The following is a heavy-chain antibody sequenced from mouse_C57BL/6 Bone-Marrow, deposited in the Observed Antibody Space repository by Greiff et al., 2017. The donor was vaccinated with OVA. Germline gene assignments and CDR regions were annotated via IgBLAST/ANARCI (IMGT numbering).Heavy chain of an antibody. V-gene: IGHV14-4*01. CDR1: GFTIKDDY. J-gene: IGHJ2*01. CDR2: IDPENGDT. D-gene: IGHD2-1*01. Sequence: VQLQQSGAELVRPGASVKLSCTASGFTIKDDYMHWVKQRPEQGLEWIGWIDPENGDTEYASKFQGKAPLTADTSSNTAYLQLSSLTSEDTAVYYCASYGNFDYWGQGTTLTVSS. CDR3: ASYGNFDY.